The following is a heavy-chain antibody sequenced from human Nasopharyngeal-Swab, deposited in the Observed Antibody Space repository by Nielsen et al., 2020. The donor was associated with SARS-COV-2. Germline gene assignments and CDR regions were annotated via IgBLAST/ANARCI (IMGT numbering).Heavy chain of an antibody. D-gene: IGHD3-3*01. CDR3: ARITIFGVVIPSVGYYYYMDV. Sequence: SETLSLTCTVSGGSVSSGSYYWSWIRQPPGKGLEWIGYIYYSGSTNYNPSLKSRVTISVDTSKNQFSLKLSSATAADTAVYYCARITIFGVVIPSVGYYYYMDVWGKGTTVTVSS. CDR1: GGSVSSGSYY. J-gene: IGHJ6*03. CDR2: IYYSGST. V-gene: IGHV4-61*01.